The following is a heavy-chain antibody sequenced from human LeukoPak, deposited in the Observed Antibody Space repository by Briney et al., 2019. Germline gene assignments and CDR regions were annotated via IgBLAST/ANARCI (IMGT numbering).Heavy chain of an antibody. D-gene: IGHD1-26*01. CDR2: ISSSSSTI. V-gene: IGHV3-48*04. J-gene: IGHJ4*02. Sequence: PGGSLRLSCAASGFTFSSYSMNWVRQAPGKGLEWVSFISSSSSTIYYADSVKGRFTISRDNAKNSLYLQMNSLRAEDTAVYYCARDRGGSYSAIDYWGQGTLVTVS. CDR3: ARDRGGSYSAIDY. CDR1: GFTFSSYS.